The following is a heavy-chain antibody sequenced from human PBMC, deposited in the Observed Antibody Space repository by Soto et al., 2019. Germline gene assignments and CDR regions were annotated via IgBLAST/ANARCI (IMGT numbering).Heavy chain of an antibody. Sequence: ASVKVSCKASGGTFSSYAISWVRQAPGQGLEWMGGIIPIFGTANYAQKFQGRVTITADESTSTAYMELSSLRSEDTAVYYCAISSSWSGYYYYGMDVWGQGTTVTVSS. J-gene: IGHJ6*02. CDR2: IIPIFGTA. CDR1: GGTFSSYA. CDR3: AISSSWSGYYYYGMDV. V-gene: IGHV1-69*13. D-gene: IGHD6-13*01.